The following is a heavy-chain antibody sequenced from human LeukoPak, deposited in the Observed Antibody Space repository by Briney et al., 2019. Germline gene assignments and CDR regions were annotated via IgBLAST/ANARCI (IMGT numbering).Heavy chain of an antibody. D-gene: IGHD2-2*01. CDR2: IYYSGST. CDR3: ARRWDIVVVPAAIPVVDWFDP. J-gene: IGHJ5*02. CDR1: GGSISSSSYY. V-gene: IGHV4-39*01. Sequence: SETLSLTCTVSGGSISSSSYYWGWIRQPPGKGLEWIGSIYYSGSTYYSPSLKSRVTISVDTSKNQFSLKLSSVTAADTAVYYCARRWDIVVVPAAIPVVDWFDPWGQGTLVTVSS.